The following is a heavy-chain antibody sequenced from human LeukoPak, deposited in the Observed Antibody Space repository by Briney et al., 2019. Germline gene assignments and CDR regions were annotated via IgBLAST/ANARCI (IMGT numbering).Heavy chain of an antibody. CDR1: GFTFSSYA. CDR2: ISWNSGSI. D-gene: IGHD3-9*01. Sequence: PGRSLRLSCAASGFTFSSYAMHWVRQAPGKGLEWVSGISWNSGSIGYADSVKGRFTISRDNAKNSLYLQMNSLRAEDTALYYCAKDSSYDILTGPIDYWGQGTLVTVSS. V-gene: IGHV3-9*01. J-gene: IGHJ4*02. CDR3: AKDSSYDILTGPIDY.